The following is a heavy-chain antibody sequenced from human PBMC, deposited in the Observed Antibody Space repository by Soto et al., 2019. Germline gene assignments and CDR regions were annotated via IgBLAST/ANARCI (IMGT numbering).Heavy chain of an antibody. CDR2: ISPMFGAA. D-gene: IGHD3-10*01. Sequence: QVQLVQSGAEMKKPGSSVKVSCHFSGGTFNTYAMNWGRQAPGQGPEWMGDISPMFGAANYAPKFQGRVTITADESTGTSYMQLSSLTSEDTALYFCAREVQVHTPAFVYWGQGTLVTVSS. CDR1: GGTFNTYA. V-gene: IGHV1-69*19. J-gene: IGHJ4*02. CDR3: AREVQVHTPAFVY.